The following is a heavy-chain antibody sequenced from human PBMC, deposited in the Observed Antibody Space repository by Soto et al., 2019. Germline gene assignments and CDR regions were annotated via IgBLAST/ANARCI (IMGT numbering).Heavy chain of an antibody. CDR1: GFTFSSYA. CDR2: ISGSGGST. D-gene: IGHD3-3*01. CDR3: AKVGSFRKYDFWSD. J-gene: IGHJ4*02. Sequence: HPGGSLRLSCAASGFTFSSYAMSWVRQAPGKGLEWVSAISGSGGSTYYADSVKGRFTISRDNSKNTLYLQMNSLRAEDTAVYYCAKVGSFRKYDFWSDWGQGTLVTVSS. V-gene: IGHV3-23*01.